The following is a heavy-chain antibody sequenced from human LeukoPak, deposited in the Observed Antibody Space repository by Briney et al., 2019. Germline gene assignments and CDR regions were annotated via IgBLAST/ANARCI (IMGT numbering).Heavy chain of an antibody. CDR1: GYTFTSYY. CDR3: ARERKAAYCGGDCYSLRAHDGFDI. J-gene: IGHJ3*02. D-gene: IGHD2-21*02. CDR2: INPSGGST. V-gene: IGHV1-46*01. Sequence: ASVKVSFKASGYTFTSYYMHWVRQAPGQGLEWMGIINPSGGSTSYAQKFQGRVTMTRDTSTSTVYMELSSLRSKDTAVYYCARERKAAYCGGDCYSLRAHDGFDIWGQGTMVTVSS.